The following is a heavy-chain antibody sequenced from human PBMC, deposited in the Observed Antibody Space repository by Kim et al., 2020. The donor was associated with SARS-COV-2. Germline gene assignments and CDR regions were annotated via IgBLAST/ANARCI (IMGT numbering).Heavy chain of an antibody. CDR3: TTDFYYDSSGFRPYYYGMDV. J-gene: IGHJ6*02. V-gene: IGHV3-15*01. D-gene: IGHD3-22*01. Sequence: GRFTISRDDSKNTLYLQMNSLKTEDTAVYYCTTDFYYDSSGFRPYYYGMDVWGQGTTVTVSS.